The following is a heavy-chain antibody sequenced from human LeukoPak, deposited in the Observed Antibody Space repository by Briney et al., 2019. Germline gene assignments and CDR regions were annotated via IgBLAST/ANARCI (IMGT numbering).Heavy chain of an antibody. CDR2: IYYSGST. CDR1: GGSISSSSYY. D-gene: IGHD6-13*01. Sequence: PSETLSLTCTVSGGSISSSSYYWGWLRQPPGKGLEWIGSIYYSGSTYYNPSLKSRVTISVDTSKNQFSLKLSSVTAADTAVYYCARDGYSSSWQAFDYWGQGTLVTVSS. V-gene: IGHV4-39*07. J-gene: IGHJ4*02. CDR3: ARDGYSSSWQAFDY.